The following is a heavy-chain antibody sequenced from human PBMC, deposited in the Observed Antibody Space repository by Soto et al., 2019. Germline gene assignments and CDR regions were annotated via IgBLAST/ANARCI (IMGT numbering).Heavy chain of an antibody. V-gene: IGHV4-59*01. CDR1: GGSISSYY. D-gene: IGHD1-1*01. CDR2: IYYSGST. Sequence: QVQLQESGPGLVKPSETLSLTCTVSGGSISSYYWSWIRQPPGKGLEWIGYIYYSGSTNYNPSLTSRVRISVDTSKNQFSRKLSSVTAADSAVDSCARGQRGDYYYYYNMDVWGKGTIVIVSS. CDR3: ARGQRGDYYYYYNMDV. J-gene: IGHJ6*03.